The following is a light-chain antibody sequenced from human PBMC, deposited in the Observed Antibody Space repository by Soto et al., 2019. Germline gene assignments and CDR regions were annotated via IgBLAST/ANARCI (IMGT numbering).Light chain of an antibody. Sequence: DIQMTQSPSTLSASVEDRVTFTCRPSQSISSWLAWYQQKPGKAPKLLIYDASSLESGVPSRFSGSGSGTEFTLTISSLQPDDFATYYCQQYNSYSRTFGQGTKVDIK. V-gene: IGKV1-5*01. CDR1: QSISSW. J-gene: IGKJ1*01. CDR3: QQYNSYSRT. CDR2: DAS.